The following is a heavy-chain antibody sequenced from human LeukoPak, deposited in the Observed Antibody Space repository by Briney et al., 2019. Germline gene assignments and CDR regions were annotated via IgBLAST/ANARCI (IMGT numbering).Heavy chain of an antibody. D-gene: IGHD3-22*01. J-gene: IGHJ4*02. CDR1: GASISTSAYY. V-gene: IGHV4-39*07. CDR2: IYYSGST. CDR3: ARAGYDSSESFDY. Sequence: SETLSLTCTVSGASISTSAYYWGWIRQPPGKGLDWIGNIYYSGSTYYNPSLKSRVTISVDTSKNQFSLKLSSVTAADTAVYYCARAGYDSSESFDYWGQGTLVTVSS.